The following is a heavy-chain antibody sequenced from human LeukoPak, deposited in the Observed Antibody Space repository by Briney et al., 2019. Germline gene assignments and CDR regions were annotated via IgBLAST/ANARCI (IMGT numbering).Heavy chain of an antibody. V-gene: IGHV1-24*01. Sequence: GASVTVSCKVSGYTLTELSMHWVRQAPGKGLEWMGGFDPEDGETIYAQKFQGRVTMTEDTSTDTAYMELSSLRSEDTAVYYCATAGYYDSSGPADIWGQGTMVTVSS. CDR2: FDPEDGET. D-gene: IGHD3-22*01. CDR3: ATAGYYDSSGPADI. J-gene: IGHJ3*02. CDR1: GYTLTELS.